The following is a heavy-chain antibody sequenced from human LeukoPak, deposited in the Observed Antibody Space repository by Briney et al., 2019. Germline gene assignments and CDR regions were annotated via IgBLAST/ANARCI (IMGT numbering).Heavy chain of an antibody. CDR2: IHYSGST. V-gene: IGHV4-59*01. J-gene: IGHJ3*02. Sequence: SETLALTCTVSGGSISSFYWSWIRQPPGKGLEWIGYIHYSGSTNYNTSLKSRVTISVDTSKNQFSLKLSSVTAADTAVYYCARDEGRGAFEIWGQGTMVTVSS. CDR3: ARDEGRGAFEI. CDR1: GGSISSFY.